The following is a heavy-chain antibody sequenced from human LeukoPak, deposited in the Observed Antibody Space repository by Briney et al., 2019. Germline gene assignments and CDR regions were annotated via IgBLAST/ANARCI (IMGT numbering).Heavy chain of an antibody. J-gene: IGHJ5*02. CDR1: GYTFTSYA. CDR3: ARDLFSLEPRPVKVLVWFDP. D-gene: IGHD4-17*01. CDR2: INTNTGNP. Sequence: GASVKVSCKASGYTFTSYAMNWVRQAPGQGLEWMGWINTNTGNPTYAQGFTGRFVFSLDTSVSTAYLQISSLKAEDTAVYYCARDLFSLEPRPVKVLVWFDPWGQGTLVTVSS. V-gene: IGHV7-4-1*02.